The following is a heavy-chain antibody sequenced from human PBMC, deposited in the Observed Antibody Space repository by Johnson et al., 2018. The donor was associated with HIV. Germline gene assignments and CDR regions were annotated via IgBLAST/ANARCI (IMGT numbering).Heavy chain of an antibody. CDR2: ISSNGGST. V-gene: IGHV3-64*01. Sequence: VQLVESGGGLVQPGGSLRLSCAASGFTFSSYAMHWVRQAPGKGLEYVSAISSNGGSTYYANSVKGRFPISRDNSKNTLYLQMGSLRAEDMAVYYCAKGGRGYSGYEGGDIWGQGTMVTVSS. J-gene: IGHJ3*02. CDR1: GFTFSSYA. D-gene: IGHD5-12*01. CDR3: AKGGRGYSGYEGGDI.